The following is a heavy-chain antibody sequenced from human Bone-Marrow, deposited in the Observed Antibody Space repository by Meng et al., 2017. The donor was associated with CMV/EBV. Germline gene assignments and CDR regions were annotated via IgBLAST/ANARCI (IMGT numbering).Heavy chain of an antibody. V-gene: IGHV3-33*01. J-gene: IGHJ3*02. CDR1: GFTFSSYG. CDR3: ARGPGGYCSSTSCYDHPVGAFDI. D-gene: IGHD2-2*01. Sequence: GGSLRLSCAASGFTFSSYGMHWVRQAPGKGLEWVAVIWYDGSNKYYADSVKGRFTISRDNSKNTLYLQMNSLRAEDTAVYYCARGPGGYCSSTSCYDHPVGAFDIWGQGTMVTVSS. CDR2: IWYDGSNK.